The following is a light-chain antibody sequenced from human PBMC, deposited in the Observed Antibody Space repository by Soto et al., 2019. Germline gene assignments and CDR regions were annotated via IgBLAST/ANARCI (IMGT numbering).Light chain of an antibody. CDR1: SSDVGGYNY. CDR3: SSYTSSSTPYV. V-gene: IGLV2-14*01. J-gene: IGLJ1*01. CDR2: DVS. Sequence: QSALTQPASVSGSPGQSITISCTGTSSDVGGYNYVSWYQQHPGKAPKLMIYDVSNRPSGVSNRFSGSKSGNTASLTISGLQAEDEAAYYCSSYTSSSTPYVFGTGTKLTAL.